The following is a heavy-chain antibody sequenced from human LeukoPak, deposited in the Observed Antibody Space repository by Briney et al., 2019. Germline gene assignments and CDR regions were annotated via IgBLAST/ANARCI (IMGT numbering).Heavy chain of an antibody. V-gene: IGHV1-58*02. CDR3: AAKAYYYGSGSYWGDDY. Sequence: ASVKVSCKASGFTFTSSAMQWVRQARGQRLEWIGWTVVGSGNTNYAQKFQERVTITRDMSTSTAYMELSSLRSEDTAVYYCAAKAYYYGSGSYWGDDYWGQGTLVTVSS. J-gene: IGHJ4*02. CDR1: GFTFTSSA. CDR2: TVVGSGNT. D-gene: IGHD3-10*01.